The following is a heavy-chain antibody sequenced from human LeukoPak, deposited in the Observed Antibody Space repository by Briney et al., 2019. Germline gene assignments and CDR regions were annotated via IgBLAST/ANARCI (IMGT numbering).Heavy chain of an antibody. CDR2: IIPIFGTA. D-gene: IGHD2-21*02. V-gene: IGHV1-69*05. CDR3: ARGVTAIGADAFDI. CDR1: GGTFSSYT. J-gene: IGHJ3*02. Sequence: SVKVSCKASGGTFSSYTISWVRQAPGQGLEWMGRIIPIFGTANYAQKFQGRVTITTDESTSTAYMELSSLRSEDTAVYYCARGVTAIGADAFDIWGQGTMVTVSS.